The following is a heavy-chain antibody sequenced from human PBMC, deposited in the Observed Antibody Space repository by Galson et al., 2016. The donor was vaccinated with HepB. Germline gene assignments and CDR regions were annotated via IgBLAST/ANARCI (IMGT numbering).Heavy chain of an antibody. J-gene: IGHJ4*02. CDR3: AKDHFYGSGSYSELFDY. CDR1: GFNFDSYA. Sequence: SLRLSCAASGFNFDSYAMNWVRQAPGKGLEWVSTISGAGGRTYFADSVKGRFTISRDNSQNTLYLEMYSLRAEDTAVYYCAKDHFYGSGSYSELFDYWGQGALVTVSS. CDR2: ISGAGGRT. V-gene: IGHV3-23*01. D-gene: IGHD3-10*01.